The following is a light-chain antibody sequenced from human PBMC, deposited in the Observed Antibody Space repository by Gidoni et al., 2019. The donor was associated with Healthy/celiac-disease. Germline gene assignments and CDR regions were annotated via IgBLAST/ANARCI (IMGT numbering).Light chain of an antibody. J-gene: IGKJ1*01. CDR3: QQYGSSPQA. CDR2: GAS. Sequence: EIVLTQSPGTLSLSPGERATLSCRASQSVSSSYLAWYQQKPGQAPRLLIYGASSRATGIPYSFSGSGSGTDFTLTISRLEPEDFAVYYCQQYGSSPQAFGQGTKVEIK. CDR1: QSVSSSY. V-gene: IGKV3-20*01.